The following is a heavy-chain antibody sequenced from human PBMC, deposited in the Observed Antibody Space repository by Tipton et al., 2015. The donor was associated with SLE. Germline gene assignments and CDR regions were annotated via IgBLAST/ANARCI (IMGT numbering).Heavy chain of an antibody. D-gene: IGHD2-15*01. CDR3: AGREDIVPFDP. CDR2: INHNGST. Sequence: TLSLTCAVYGGSFSGYYWSWIRQPPGKGLEWIGEINHNGSTNYNPSLKSRVTISVDTSKNQFSLKLSSVTAADTAVYYCAGREDIVPFDPWGQGTLVTVSS. V-gene: IGHV4-34*01. CDR1: GGSFSGYY. J-gene: IGHJ5*02.